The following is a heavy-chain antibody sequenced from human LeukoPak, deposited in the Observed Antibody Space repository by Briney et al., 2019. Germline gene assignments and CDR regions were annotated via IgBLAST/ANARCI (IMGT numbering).Heavy chain of an antibody. CDR1: GFTFSDTW. Sequence: GGSLRLSCAASGFTFSDTWMHWVRQAPGEGLVWVSRIRSDGSDTRYAESVKGRFTISRDNAKNTLYLQMNSLRVEDTAVYYCAKGPYSGFSWGQGTLVTVSS. CDR2: IRSDGSDT. CDR3: AKGPYSGFS. V-gene: IGHV3-74*01. J-gene: IGHJ5*02. D-gene: IGHD1-26*01.